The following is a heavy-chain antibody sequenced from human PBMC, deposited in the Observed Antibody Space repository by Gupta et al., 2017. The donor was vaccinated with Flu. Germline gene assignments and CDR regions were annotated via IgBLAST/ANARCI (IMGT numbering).Heavy chain of an antibody. V-gene: IGHV3-11*01. CDR2: ISSCGRNC. CDR3: VRDRRDLVQGYYYYYMDV. Sequence: QVLLVESGGVLVKPGGSLGLSCVGSGFTFSDYFMPWIRQAPGKGLEGVAYISSCGRNCYYADSVKGQFVVSRDNAKNSMFIHMHSLRAEDTAIYYCVRDRRDLVQGYYYYYMDVWGKGAAVTVSS. D-gene: IGHD2-15*01. J-gene: IGHJ6*03. CDR1: GFTFSDYF.